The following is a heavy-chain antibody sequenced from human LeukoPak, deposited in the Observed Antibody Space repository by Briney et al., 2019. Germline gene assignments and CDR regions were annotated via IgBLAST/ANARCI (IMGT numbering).Heavy chain of an antibody. Sequence: SETLSLTCNISGVPITDYYWSWIRLAPRRGLEWVGYMYYSGDSNSNPSLEGRVTMSADTSTNQFSLRLTSVTAADTAIYYCARELPSTGNWFDPWGQGILVTVSS. CDR1: GVPITDYY. D-gene: IGHD1-14*01. CDR3: ARELPSTGNWFDP. V-gene: IGHV4-59*01. CDR2: MYYSGDS. J-gene: IGHJ5*02.